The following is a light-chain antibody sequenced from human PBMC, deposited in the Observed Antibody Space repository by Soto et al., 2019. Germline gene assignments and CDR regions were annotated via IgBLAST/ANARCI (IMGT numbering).Light chain of an antibody. V-gene: IGKV3-15*01. CDR3: EQYHNWPYT. CDR2: DSS. CDR1: QSVTSN. Sequence: IVMTQSPATLSVSPGERATLSCRASQSVTSNLAWYQQKPGQAPRLLIYDSSTRATGIPARFSGSGSGTEFTLTLSSLQSEDFAVYYCEQYHNWPYTFGQGTKLDIK. J-gene: IGKJ2*01.